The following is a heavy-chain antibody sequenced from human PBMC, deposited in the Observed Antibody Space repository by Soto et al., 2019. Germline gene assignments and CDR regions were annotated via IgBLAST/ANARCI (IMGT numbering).Heavy chain of an antibody. CDR2: MNPNSGNT. CDR3: ARENSGWFDP. Sequence: QVQLVRSGAEVKKLGASVKVSCKASGYTFTRYDINWARQATGQGLEWMGWMNPNSGNTVYAQKFQGRVTMTRNTSISTAYMELSSLRSEDTAVYYCARENSGWFDPWGQGTLVTVSS. J-gene: IGHJ5*02. V-gene: IGHV1-8*01. CDR1: GYTFTRYD. D-gene: IGHD6-19*01.